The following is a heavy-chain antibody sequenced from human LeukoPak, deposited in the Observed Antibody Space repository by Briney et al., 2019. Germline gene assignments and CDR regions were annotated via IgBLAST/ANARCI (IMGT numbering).Heavy chain of an antibody. J-gene: IGHJ5*02. D-gene: IGHD6-13*01. CDR2: ISSSSSYI. V-gene: IGHV3-21*01. CDR3: ARIAAAGTNWFDP. Sequence: GGSLRLSCAASGFTFSAYSMNWVRQAPGKGLEWVSSISSSSSYIYYADSVKGRFTISRDNAKNSLYLQMNSLRAEDTAVYYCARIAAAGTNWFDPWGQGTLVTVSS. CDR1: GFTFSAYS.